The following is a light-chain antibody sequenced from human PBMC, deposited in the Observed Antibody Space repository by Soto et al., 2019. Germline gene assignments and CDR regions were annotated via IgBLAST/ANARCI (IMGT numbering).Light chain of an antibody. CDR3: QQYNSYSPWT. CDR2: DAS. Sequence: DIQMTQSPSTLSASVGDRVTITCRASQSISSWLAWYQQKPGKAPKLLIYDASSLESGVPSRCSGSRSGTEFTLTISSLQPDDFATYYGQQYNSYSPWTVGLGTKGEIK. CDR1: QSISSW. V-gene: IGKV1-5*01. J-gene: IGKJ1*01.